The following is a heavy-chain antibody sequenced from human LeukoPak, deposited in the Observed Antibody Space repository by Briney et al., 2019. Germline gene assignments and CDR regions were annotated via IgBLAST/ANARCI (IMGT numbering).Heavy chain of an antibody. CDR2: LYYDGRT. CDR1: GDSVSSSNYY. CDR3: ARGTVVVPAATDV. V-gene: IGHV4-39*01. Sequence: SETLSLTCTVFGDSVSSSNYYWAWFRQPPGKGLDWIGSLYYDGRTYYSPSLESRVTVSVDTSKNQFSLKLSSVTAADTAVYYCARGTVVVPAATDVWGQGTTVTVSS. J-gene: IGHJ6*02. D-gene: IGHD2-2*01.